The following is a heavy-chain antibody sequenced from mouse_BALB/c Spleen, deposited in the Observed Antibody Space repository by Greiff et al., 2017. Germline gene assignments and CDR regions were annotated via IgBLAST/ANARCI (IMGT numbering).Heavy chain of an antibody. CDR2: ISNGGGST. CDR3: ARGGVGTTVVAHFDY. D-gene: IGHD1-1*01. J-gene: IGHJ2*01. CDR1: GFTFSSYT. Sequence: EVKLMESGGGLVQPGGSLKLSCAASGFTFSSYTMSWVRQTPEKRLEWVAYISNGGGSTYYPDTVKGRFTISRDNAKNTLYLQMSSLKSEDTAMYYCARGGVGTTVVAHFDYWGQGTTLTVSS. V-gene: IGHV5-12-2*01.